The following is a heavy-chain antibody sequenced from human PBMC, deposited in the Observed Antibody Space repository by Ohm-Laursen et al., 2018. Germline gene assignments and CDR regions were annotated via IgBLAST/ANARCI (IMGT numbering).Heavy chain of an antibody. CDR3: ARTARLLDY. CDR1: GFTFSSYA. V-gene: IGHV3-21*04. Sequence: SLRLSCSASGFTFSSYAMSWVRQAPGKGLEWVSSISSSSSYIYYADSVKGRFTISRDNAKNSLYLQMNSLSPEDTAVYYCARTARLLDYWGQGTLVTVSS. J-gene: IGHJ4*02. CDR2: ISSSSSYI. D-gene: IGHD2-15*01.